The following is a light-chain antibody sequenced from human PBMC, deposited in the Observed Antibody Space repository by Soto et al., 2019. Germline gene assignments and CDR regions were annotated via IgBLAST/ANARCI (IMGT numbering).Light chain of an antibody. CDR3: QQRGNWPRT. V-gene: IGKV3-11*01. CDR1: QSVSSY. Sequence: EIVLTQSPATLSLSPGERATLSCRASQSVSSYLAWYHQKPGQAPRLLIYDASTRATGIPARFSGSGSGTDFTLTISSLEPEDFAVYYCQQRGNWPRTFGQGTKVEIK. J-gene: IGKJ1*01. CDR2: DAS.